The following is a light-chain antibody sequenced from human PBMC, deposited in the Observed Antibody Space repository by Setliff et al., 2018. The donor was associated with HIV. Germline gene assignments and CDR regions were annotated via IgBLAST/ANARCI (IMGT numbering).Light chain of an antibody. J-gene: IGLJ1*01. CDR3: CSYAGSSTCV. Sequence: QSALTQPASVSGSPGQSITISCTGTSSNIGSYNLVSWYQQHPGKAPKLMIYEATKRPLGVSNRFSGSKSGNTASLTISGLQAEDETDYYCCSYAGSSTCVFGTGTKVT. V-gene: IGLV2-23*01. CDR1: SSNIGSYNL. CDR2: EAT.